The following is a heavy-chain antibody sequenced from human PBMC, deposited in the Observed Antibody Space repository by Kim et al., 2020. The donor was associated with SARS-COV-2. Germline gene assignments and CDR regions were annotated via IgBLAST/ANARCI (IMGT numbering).Heavy chain of an antibody. J-gene: IGHJ4*02. D-gene: IGHD3-9*01. CDR2: ISGSGGST. Sequence: GGSLRLSCAASGFTFSSYAMSWVRQAPGKGLEWASAISGSGGSTYYADSVKGRFTISRDNSKNTLYLQMNSLRAEDTAVYYCAKARRGAYDILTGTKYYFDYWGQGTLVTVSS. CDR3: AKARRGAYDILTGTKYYFDY. V-gene: IGHV3-23*01. CDR1: GFTFSSYA.